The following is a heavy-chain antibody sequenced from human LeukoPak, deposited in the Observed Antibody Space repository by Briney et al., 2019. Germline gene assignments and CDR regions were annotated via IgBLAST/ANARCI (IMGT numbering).Heavy chain of an antibody. CDR2: IYYSGST. Sequence: SETLSLTRTVSGGSISSYYWSWIRQPPGKGLEWIGYIYYSGSTNYNPSLKSRVTISVDTSKNQFSLKLSSVTAADTAVYYCATALYYYGSGSYPRFDYWGRGTLVTVSS. D-gene: IGHD3-10*01. CDR1: GGSISSYY. J-gene: IGHJ4*02. CDR3: ATALYYYGSGSYPRFDY. V-gene: IGHV4-59*01.